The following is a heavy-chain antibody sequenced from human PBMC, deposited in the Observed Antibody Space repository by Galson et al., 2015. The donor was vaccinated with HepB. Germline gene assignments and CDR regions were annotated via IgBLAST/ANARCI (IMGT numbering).Heavy chain of an antibody. J-gene: IGHJ4*02. CDR1: GFTFSHYG. D-gene: IGHD6-13*01. Sequence: SLRLSCAASGFTFSHYGIHWVRQAPGRGLEWVAVISSDGSTKYYADSVKGRFTISRDNSKNTLYLQMNSLRAEDTAVYYCAKETGIAAVDFDYWGQGTLVTVSS. V-gene: IGHV3-30*18. CDR3: AKETGIAAVDFDY. CDR2: ISSDGSTK.